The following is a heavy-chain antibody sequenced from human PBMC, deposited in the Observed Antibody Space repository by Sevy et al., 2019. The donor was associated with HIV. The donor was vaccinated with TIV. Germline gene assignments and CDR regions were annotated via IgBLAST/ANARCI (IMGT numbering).Heavy chain of an antibody. J-gene: IGHJ4*02. D-gene: IGHD3-22*01. CDR2: IYWDNDK. Sequence: SGATLVKPTQTLTLTCTFSGFSLITTGVGVGWIRQPPGKALECLALIYWDNDKRYNPSLKSRLTITKDTSKNQVVLTMTNMDPVDTATYYCAHRPADSSGYPIFDYWGQGTLVTVSS. V-gene: IGHV2-5*02. CDR3: AHRPADSSGYPIFDY. CDR1: GFSLITTGVG.